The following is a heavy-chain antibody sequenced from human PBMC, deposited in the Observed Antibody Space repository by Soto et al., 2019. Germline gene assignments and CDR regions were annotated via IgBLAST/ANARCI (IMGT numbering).Heavy chain of an antibody. CDR3: ARDGYCSRLGCNGHDGFDI. Sequence: EVQLLESGGGLEQPGGSLRLSCVASGFTFSNYAMNWVRQAPGTGLEWGSGVNGGGDKTFFADSVKGRFTISRDNSNNTLYLHLNSLRVEDTAVYFCARDGYCSRLGCNGHDGFDIWGQGTMVNVSS. D-gene: IGHD2-2*03. J-gene: IGHJ3*02. CDR1: GFTFSNYA. V-gene: IGHV3-23*01. CDR2: VNGGGDKT.